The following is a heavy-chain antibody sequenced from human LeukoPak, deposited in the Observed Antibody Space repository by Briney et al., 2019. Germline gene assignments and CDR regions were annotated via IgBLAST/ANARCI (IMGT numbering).Heavy chain of an antibody. J-gene: IGHJ4*02. D-gene: IGHD1-14*01. CDR1: GFTFSSNW. Sequence: GGSLRLSCAASGFTFSSNWMHWVRHGPGKGLVWVSRINPDGSRTDYAESVKGRFTISRDNAKNTLSLEMNSLGDEDTAVYYCSRDFNGRNDFWGQGTLVTVSS. CDR2: INPDGSRT. CDR3: SRDFNGRNDF. V-gene: IGHV3-74*01.